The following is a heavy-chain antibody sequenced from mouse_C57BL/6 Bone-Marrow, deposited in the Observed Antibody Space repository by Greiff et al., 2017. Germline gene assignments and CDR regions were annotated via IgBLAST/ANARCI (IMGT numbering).Heavy chain of an antibody. J-gene: IGHJ1*03. CDR1: GFNFKDDY. CDR2: IDPENGDT. V-gene: IGHV14-4*01. Sequence: VQLQQSGAELVRPGASVKLSCTASGFNFKDDYMHWVKQRPEQGLEWIGWIDPENGDTEYAPKFKGKATITADTSSNTAYLQLSSLTSEDTAVYYCTTVGYDCGLRDFDDWGTGTTVTVSS. CDR3: TTVGYDCGLRDFDD. D-gene: IGHD3-2*02.